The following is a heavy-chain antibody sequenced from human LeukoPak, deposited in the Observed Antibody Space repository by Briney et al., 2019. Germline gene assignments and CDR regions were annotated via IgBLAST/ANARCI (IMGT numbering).Heavy chain of an antibody. V-gene: IGHV1-8*03. Sequence: GASVKVSCKASGYSFTTYDINWVRQATGQGLEWMGWMNLKSGYTGYAQTFQGRVTITRDTSTSTVYMELSSLRSEDTAVYYCARVAGSIDYWGQGTLVTVSS. J-gene: IGHJ4*02. CDR2: MNLKSGYT. CDR1: GYSFTTYD. CDR3: ARVAGSIDY. D-gene: IGHD1-26*01.